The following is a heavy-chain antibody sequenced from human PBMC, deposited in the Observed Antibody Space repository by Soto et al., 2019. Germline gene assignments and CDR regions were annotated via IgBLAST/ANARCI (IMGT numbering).Heavy chain of an antibody. CDR3: AGTIRK. V-gene: IGHV4-39*07. CDR1: GGSISSGDYY. Sequence: PSETLSLTCTVSGGSISSGDYYWSWIRQPPGKGLEWIGEIYNSGSTNYNPSLKSRVIVPLDKSRNQFSLNLISVTAADTAVYYCAGTIRKWGQGTLVTVSS. D-gene: IGHD3-3*01. CDR2: IYNSGST. J-gene: IGHJ4*02.